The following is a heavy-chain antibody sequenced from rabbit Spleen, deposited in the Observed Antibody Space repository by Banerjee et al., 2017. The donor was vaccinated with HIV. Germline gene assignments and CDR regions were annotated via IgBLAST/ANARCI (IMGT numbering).Heavy chain of an antibody. CDR2: IDTGSSGFT. J-gene: IGHJ6*01. V-gene: IGHV1S40*01. Sequence: QSLEESGGDLVKPGASLTLTSTASGVSFSSSSYMCWVRQAPGKGLEWIACIDTGSSGFTYFATWAKGRFPCSKTSSPTVTLQMTRLTAADTATYFCARDTSSSFSSYGMDLWGPGTLVTVS. CDR1: GVSFSSSSY. D-gene: IGHD1-1*01. CDR3: ARDTSSSFSSYGMDL.